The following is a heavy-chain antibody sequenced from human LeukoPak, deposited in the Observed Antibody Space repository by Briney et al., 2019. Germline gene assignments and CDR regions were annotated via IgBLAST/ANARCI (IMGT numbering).Heavy chain of an antibody. Sequence: PSETLSLTCSVSDGSISSYYWSWIRQPPGKGLEWIGYIYYSGSTNYNPSLKSRVTISVDTSKNQLSLKLRSVTAADTAVYYCARDITVAGTGWYFDLWGRGTLVTVSS. CDR1: DGSISSYY. J-gene: IGHJ2*01. CDR3: ARDITVAGTGWYFDL. CDR2: IYYSGST. D-gene: IGHD6-19*01. V-gene: IGHV4-59*01.